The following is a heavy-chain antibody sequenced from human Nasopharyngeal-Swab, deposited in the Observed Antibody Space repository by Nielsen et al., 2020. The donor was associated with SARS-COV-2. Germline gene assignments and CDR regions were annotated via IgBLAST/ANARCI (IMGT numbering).Heavy chain of an antibody. V-gene: IGHV1-18*04. CDR3: ARPIGSIGYDQLAPLS. CDR1: GYTFSKYG. D-gene: IGHD5-12*01. Sequence: ASVKVSCKASGYTFSKYGIHWVRQAPGQGLEWMGWISAYNGNTNYAWKFQGRLTMTTDTSTSTAYMELRSLTSDDTAVYYCARPIGSIGYDQLAPLSWGQGTLVTVSS. J-gene: IGHJ4*02. CDR2: ISAYNGNT.